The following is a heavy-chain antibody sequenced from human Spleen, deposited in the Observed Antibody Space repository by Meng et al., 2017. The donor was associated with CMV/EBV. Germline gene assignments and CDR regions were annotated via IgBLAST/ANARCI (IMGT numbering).Heavy chain of an antibody. CDR2: IYYSGST. D-gene: IGHD2-15*01. CDR3: ARDRAALGYYYYAMDV. Sequence: SETLSLTCTVSGGSISSYYWSWIRQPPGKGLEWVGYIYYSGSTNYNPSLKSRVTISVDTSKNQFSLKLSAVTAADTAIYYCARDRAALGYYYYAMDVWGQGTTVTVSS. CDR1: GGSISSYY. J-gene: IGHJ6*02. V-gene: IGHV4-59*01.